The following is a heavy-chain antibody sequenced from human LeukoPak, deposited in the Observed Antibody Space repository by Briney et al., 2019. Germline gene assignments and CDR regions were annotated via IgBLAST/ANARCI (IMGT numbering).Heavy chain of an antibody. CDR1: GFPFSSYA. Sequence: AGGSLRLSCAASGFPFSSYAMSWVRQAPGKGLEWVSAISGSGGSTYYADSVKGRFTISRDNSKNTLYLQMNSLRAEDTAVYYCARADYYDSSGYPRSLDYWGQGTLVTVSS. D-gene: IGHD3-22*01. CDR2: ISGSGGST. V-gene: IGHV3-23*01. J-gene: IGHJ4*02. CDR3: ARADYYDSSGYPRSLDY.